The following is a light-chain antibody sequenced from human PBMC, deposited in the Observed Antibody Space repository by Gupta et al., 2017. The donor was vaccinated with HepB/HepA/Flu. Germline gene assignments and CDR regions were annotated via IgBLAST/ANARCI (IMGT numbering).Light chain of an antibody. CDR1: NSNIGSNT. Sequence: QSVLTQPPSASETPGQRVPISCSGSNSNIGSNTVNWYQQLPGTAPKLLIYKNDERPSGVPDRFSGSKSGTSASLVISGLQSEDEADYYCAAWDDSLNGHVVFGGGTKVTVL. CDR2: KND. J-gene: IGLJ2*01. V-gene: IGLV1-44*01. CDR3: AAWDDSLNGHVV.